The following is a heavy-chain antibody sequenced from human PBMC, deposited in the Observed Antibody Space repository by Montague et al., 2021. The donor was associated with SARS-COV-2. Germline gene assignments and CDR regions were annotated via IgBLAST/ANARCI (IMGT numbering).Heavy chain of an antibody. CDR2: IYASGST. V-gene: IGHV4-4*07. CDR3: VRDGGNWYYFDY. J-gene: IGHJ4*02. CDR1: GVSITSYY. D-gene: IGHD3-16*01. Sequence: SETLSLTCSLSGVSITSYYWSWVCQPAGKGMERIGNIYASGSTNYSPSHKIRVRLSIDNPKNQFSLKLESLTAADTAVYYCVRDGGNWYYFDYWGQGALVTVSS.